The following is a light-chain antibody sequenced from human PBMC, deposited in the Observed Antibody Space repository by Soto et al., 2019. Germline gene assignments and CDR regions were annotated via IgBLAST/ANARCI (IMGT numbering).Light chain of an antibody. CDR3: QQRYNSPQT. CDR2: DAS. CDR1: QSITRW. J-gene: IGKJ1*01. Sequence: RVTQSAAALSAYVGDRVTITCRASQSITRWLAWYQQKQGEAPKLLIYDASSLESGVPSRFSGSGSGTELTLTINSLQPEDFETDSCQQRYNSPQTFGQGTKVDIK. V-gene: IGKV1-5*01.